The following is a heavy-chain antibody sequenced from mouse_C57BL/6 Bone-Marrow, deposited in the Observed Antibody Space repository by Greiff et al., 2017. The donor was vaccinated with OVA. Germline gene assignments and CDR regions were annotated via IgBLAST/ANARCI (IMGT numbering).Heavy chain of an antibody. Sequence: EVQVVESGGGLVKPGGSLKLSCAASGFTFSDYGMHWVRQAPEEGLEWVAYISSGSSTIYYADTVKGRFTISRDNAKNTLFLQMTSLRSEDTAMYYCARGWLLPAWFAYWGQGTLVTVSA. D-gene: IGHD2-3*01. J-gene: IGHJ3*01. CDR3: ARGWLLPAWFAY. CDR2: ISSGSSTI. CDR1: GFTFSDYG. V-gene: IGHV5-17*01.